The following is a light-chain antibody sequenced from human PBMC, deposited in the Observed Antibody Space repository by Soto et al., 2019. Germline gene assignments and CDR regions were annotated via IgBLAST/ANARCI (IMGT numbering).Light chain of an antibody. J-gene: IGLJ2*01. Sequence: QAVVTQPPSVSGAPGQRVTISCTGSSSNIGAGYDVHWYQQLRGTAPKLLIYGNSNRPSGVPDRFSGSKSGTSASLAITGLQAEDEADYYCQSYDSSLSGSVFGGGTKLTVL. CDR2: GNS. V-gene: IGLV1-40*01. CDR3: QSYDSSLSGSV. CDR1: SSNIGAGYD.